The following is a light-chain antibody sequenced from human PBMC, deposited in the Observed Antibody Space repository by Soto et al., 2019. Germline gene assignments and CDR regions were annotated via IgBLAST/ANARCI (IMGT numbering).Light chain of an antibody. CDR1: QDISRF. V-gene: IGKV1-17*03. J-gene: IGKJ2*01. CDR2: DTS. Sequence: DVQMIQSPSAMSASVGDRVTITCRARQDISRFVAWFQQKPGKAPERLIYDTSTLQVGVPSRFSGGGSGTEFTLAISGLQPDDSATYYCLQHNTYPYTFGQGTKLEIK. CDR3: LQHNTYPYT.